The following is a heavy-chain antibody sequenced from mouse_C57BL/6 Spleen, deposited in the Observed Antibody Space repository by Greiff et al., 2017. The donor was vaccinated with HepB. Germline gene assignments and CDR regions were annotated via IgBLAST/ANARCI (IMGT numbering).Heavy chain of an antibody. CDR1: GYTFTSYW. J-gene: IGHJ1*03. V-gene: IGHV1-64*01. CDR2: IHPNSGST. D-gene: IGHD1-1*01. CDR3: ATTVVRYFDV. Sequence: QVQLQQPGAELVKPGASVKLSCKASGYTFTSYWMHWVKQRPGQGLEWIGMIHPNSGSTNYNEKFKSKATLTVDKPSSTAYMQLSSLTSEDSAVYYCATTVVRYFDVWGTGTTVTVSS.